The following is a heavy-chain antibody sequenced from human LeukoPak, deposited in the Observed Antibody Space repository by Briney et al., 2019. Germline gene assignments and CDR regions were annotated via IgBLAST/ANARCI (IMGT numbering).Heavy chain of an antibody. J-gene: IGHJ6*02. Sequence: ASVKVSCKASGYTFTSYGISWVRQAPGQGLEWMGWISAYNGNTNYAQKLQGRVTMTTDTSTSTAYMELRSLRSDDTAVYYCAREVVIVVVPAAIQYYYYGMDVWGQGTTVTVSS. V-gene: IGHV1-18*01. CDR1: GYTFTSYG. CDR2: ISAYNGNT. CDR3: AREVVIVVVPAAIQYYYYGMDV. D-gene: IGHD2-2*01.